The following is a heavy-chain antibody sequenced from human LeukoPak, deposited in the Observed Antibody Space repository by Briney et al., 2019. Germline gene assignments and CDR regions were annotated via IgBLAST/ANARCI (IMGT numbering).Heavy chain of an antibody. J-gene: IGHJ4*02. Sequence: GASGKVSCKASGNTFTSYGISWVRQAPGQGLEWMGWISAYDGNTNYAQKFQGRATLTTDPSTSTAHMELRRLRLDDTARYYCPQERNIRAGATDWGQGTLVTVSS. V-gene: IGHV1-18*01. D-gene: IGHD4/OR15-4a*01. CDR1: GNTFTSYG. CDR2: ISAYDGNT. CDR3: PQERNIRAGATD.